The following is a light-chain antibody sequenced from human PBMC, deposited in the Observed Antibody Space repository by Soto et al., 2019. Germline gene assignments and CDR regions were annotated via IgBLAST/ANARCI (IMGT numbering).Light chain of an antibody. Sequence: EVVLTQSPATLSMSPGERVTLSCRASQSVSTFVAWYQHKPGQAPWPVIYDTFKRAPGVPDRFSGGGSGTDFSLTISSLEPEDFAVYYCQQRARWPMPFGQGTRLELK. J-gene: IGKJ5*01. V-gene: IGKV3-11*01. CDR1: QSVSTF. CDR3: QQRARWPMP. CDR2: DTF.